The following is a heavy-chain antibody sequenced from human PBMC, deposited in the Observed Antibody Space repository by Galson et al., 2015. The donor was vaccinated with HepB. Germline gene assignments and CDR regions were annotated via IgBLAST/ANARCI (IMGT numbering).Heavy chain of an antibody. CDR1: G. CDR2: ISGSGDYI. V-gene: IGHV3-23*01. Sequence: GLSWVRQAPGKGLEWVSVISGSGDYINYADSVKGRFTISRDNSRNTLYLHMNSLRDEDTAVYYCARDIGGGGGGADFLDYWGLGTLVTVSS. CDR3: ARDIGGGGGGADFLDY. D-gene: IGHD3-16*01. J-gene: IGHJ4*02.